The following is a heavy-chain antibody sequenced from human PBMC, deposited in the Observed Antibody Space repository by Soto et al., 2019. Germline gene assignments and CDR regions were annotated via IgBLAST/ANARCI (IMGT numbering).Heavy chain of an antibody. CDR3: ARGLSTGVDY. Sequence: LSLTCAVYGGSFSGYYWSWIRQPPGKGLEWIGEINHSGSTNYNPSLKSRVTISVDTSKNQFSLKLRSVTAADTAVYYCARGLSTGVDYWGQGTLVTVSS. V-gene: IGHV4-34*01. CDR2: INHSGST. CDR1: GGSFSGYY. J-gene: IGHJ4*02. D-gene: IGHD6-13*01.